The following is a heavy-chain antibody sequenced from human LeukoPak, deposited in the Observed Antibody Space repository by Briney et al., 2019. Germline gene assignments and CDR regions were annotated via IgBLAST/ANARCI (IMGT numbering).Heavy chain of an antibody. CDR2: IYYSGST. J-gene: IGHJ3*02. CDR1: GGSISSYY. Sequence: SETLSLACTVSGGSISSYYWSWIRQPPGKGLEWIGYIYYSGSTNYNPSLKSRVTISVDTSKNQFSLKLSSVTAADTAVYYCARAEPSIVVVTAIRVGHDASDIWGQGTMVTVSS. D-gene: IGHD2-21*02. CDR3: ARAEPSIVVVTAIRVGHDASDI. V-gene: IGHV4-59*01.